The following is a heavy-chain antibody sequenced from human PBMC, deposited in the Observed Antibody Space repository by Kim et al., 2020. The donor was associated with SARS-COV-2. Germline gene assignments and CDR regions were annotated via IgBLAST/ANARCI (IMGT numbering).Heavy chain of an antibody. CDR3: ACIRHTPMSDY. D-gene: IGHD5-18*01. V-gene: IGHV1-2*02. Sequence: ASVKVSCKTSGYTFTGVYVHWVRQAPGQGLEWMGWINPSTGGTNYVQKFQGRVTMTRDTSISTAYMELSRLSSDDTAVYSCACIRHTPMSDYWGQGTLVTVSS. CDR2: INPSTGGT. CDR1: GYTFTGVY. J-gene: IGHJ4*02.